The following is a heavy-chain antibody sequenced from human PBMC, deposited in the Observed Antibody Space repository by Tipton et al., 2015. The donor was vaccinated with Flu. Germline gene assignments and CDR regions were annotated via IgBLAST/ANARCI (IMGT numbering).Heavy chain of an antibody. V-gene: IGHV1-18*04. CDR2: ISGYHDDT. CDR1: GFPLSSYG. D-gene: IGHD2-2*01. CDR3: ARPGGPAAVNPFSYFDF. Sequence: QSGPEVKKPGASMKVSCKTSGFPLSSYGVSWVRQAPGQGLEWMGWISGYHDDTNYAQKFQGRVIMTTDTSTSTAYMELRSLTSDDTAVYYCARPGGPAAVNPFSYFDFWGQGTLVTVSS. J-gene: IGHJ4*02.